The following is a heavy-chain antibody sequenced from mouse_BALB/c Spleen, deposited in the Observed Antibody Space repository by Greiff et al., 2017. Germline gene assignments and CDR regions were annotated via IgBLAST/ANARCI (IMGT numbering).Heavy chain of an antibody. Sequence: ESGPGLVKPSQSLSLTCSVTGYSITSGYYWNWIRQFPGNKLEWMGYISYDGSNNYNPSLKNRISITRDTSKNQFFLKLNSVTTEDTATYYCARDLSYYFDYWGQGTTLTVSS. CDR2: ISYDGSN. D-gene: IGHD1-1*01. V-gene: IGHV3-6*02. J-gene: IGHJ2*01. CDR3: ARDLSYYFDY. CDR1: GYSITSGYY.